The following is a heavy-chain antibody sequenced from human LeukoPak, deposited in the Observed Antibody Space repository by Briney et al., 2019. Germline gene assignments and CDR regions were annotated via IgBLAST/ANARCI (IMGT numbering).Heavy chain of an antibody. CDR3: ARHQWHYYYYMGV. D-gene: IGHD6-19*01. CDR1: GGSISSSSYY. CDR2: IYYSGDT. Sequence: SETLSLTCTVSGGSISSSSYYWGWIRQPPGKGLEWIGSIYYSGDTYYNPSLKSRRVTISVDTSKNQFSLRLSSVTAADTAVYYCARHQWHYYYYMGVWGKGSTVTVTS. V-gene: IGHV4-39*01. J-gene: IGHJ6*03.